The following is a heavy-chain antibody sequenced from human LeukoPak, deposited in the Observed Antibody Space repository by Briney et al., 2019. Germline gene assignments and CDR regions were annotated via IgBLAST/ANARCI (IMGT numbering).Heavy chain of an antibody. CDR2: TYTGGNS. CDR3: ARGRDYGDFEIDY. J-gene: IGHJ4*02. V-gene: IGHV3-53*01. Sequence: GGSLRLSCAASGFTVSSIHMVWVRRAPGKGLEWVSVTYTGGNSYYADSVKGRFTISRDNAKNSLYLQMNSLRVEDTAVYYCARGRDYGDFEIDYWGQGTLVTVSS. D-gene: IGHD4-17*01. CDR1: GFTVSSIH.